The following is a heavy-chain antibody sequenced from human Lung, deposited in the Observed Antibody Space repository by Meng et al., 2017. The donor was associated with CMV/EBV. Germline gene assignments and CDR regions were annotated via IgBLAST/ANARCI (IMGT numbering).Heavy chain of an antibody. CDR1: GFTFTNYW. CDR3: AREYWGPDY. V-gene: IGHV3-7*01. Sequence: GEXXKISCAASGFTFTNYWMTWVRQAPGKGLEWVGNINEAGSVKHYVDSVKGRFTMSRDNAKNSVYLQMNGLRADDTAVYFCAREYWGPDYWGQGTLVNGAS. J-gene: IGHJ4*02. CDR2: INEAGSVK. D-gene: IGHD7-27*01.